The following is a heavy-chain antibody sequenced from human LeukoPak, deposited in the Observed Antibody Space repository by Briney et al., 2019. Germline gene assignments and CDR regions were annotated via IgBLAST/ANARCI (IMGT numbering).Heavy chain of an antibody. CDR1: GYTFTSYY. CDR2: INPSGGNT. V-gene: IGHV1-46*01. J-gene: IGHJ4*02. D-gene: IGHD5-24*01. CDR3: ARDRRRGDGYKLDY. Sequence: ASVKVSCKASGYTFTSYYMHWVRQAPGQGLEWMGVINPSGGNTRYAQKFQGRVTMTRDTSTSTVYMELSSLRSEDTAVYYCARDRRRGDGYKLDYWGQGTLVTVSS.